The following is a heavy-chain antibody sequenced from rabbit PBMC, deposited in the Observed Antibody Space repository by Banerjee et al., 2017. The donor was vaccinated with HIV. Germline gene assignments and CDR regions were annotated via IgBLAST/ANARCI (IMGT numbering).Heavy chain of an antibody. CDR3: ARDLGYADSNYHTFNL. V-gene: IGHV1S7*01. D-gene: IGHD8-1*01. CDR2: IYSEHGRT. CDR1: GFTISSTY. J-gene: IGHJ4*01. Sequence: QLVESGGGLVTLGGSLKLSCKASGFTISSTYQMCWVRQAPGKGLEWIACIYSEHGRTDYVSWVNGRFTISLDNAQNTVVLQMNSLTAADTATYFCARDLGYADSNYHTFNLWGPGTLVPS.